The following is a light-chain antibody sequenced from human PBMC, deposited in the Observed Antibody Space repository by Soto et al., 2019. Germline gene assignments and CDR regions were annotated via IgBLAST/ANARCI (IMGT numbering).Light chain of an antibody. J-gene: IGKJ2*01. CDR3: QQYNRGEYT. CDR2: GAS. CDR1: QSVSSN. V-gene: IGKV3-15*01. Sequence: EIVMTQSPATLSVSPGERATLSCRASQSVSSNLAWYQQKPGQAPRLLIYGASTRATGIPARFSGSGSGTEFTLTISSLQSEDFAVYYCQQYNRGEYTFGQGTKLEIK.